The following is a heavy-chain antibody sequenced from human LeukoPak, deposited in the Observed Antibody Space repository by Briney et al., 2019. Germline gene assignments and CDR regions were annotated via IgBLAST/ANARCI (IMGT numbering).Heavy chain of an antibody. CDR2: IKSKTEGGTA. Sequence: GGFLRLSCAASGFSFSSVYMSWVRQAPGKGLEWVGRIKSKTEGGTADYAAPVKGRFSISRDDSINTVYLEMNSLKTEDTAVYYCTTYRSYSDYWGQGALVTVSS. V-gene: IGHV3-15*01. CDR3: TTYRSYSDY. J-gene: IGHJ4*02. D-gene: IGHD1-14*01. CDR1: GFSFSSVY.